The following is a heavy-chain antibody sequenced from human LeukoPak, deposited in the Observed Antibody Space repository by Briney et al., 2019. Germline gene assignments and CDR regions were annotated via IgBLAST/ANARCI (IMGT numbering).Heavy chain of an antibody. V-gene: IGHV3-21*01. CDR1: GFTFSDYY. Sequence: GGSLRLSCAPSGFTFSDYYMSWVRQPPGKGLEWVSSISSSSSYIYYADSVKGRFTISRDNAKNSLYLQMNSLRAEDTAVYYCARDSSGWTLDYWGQGTLVTVSS. CDR2: ISSSSSYI. D-gene: IGHD6-19*01. J-gene: IGHJ4*02. CDR3: ARDSSGWTLDY.